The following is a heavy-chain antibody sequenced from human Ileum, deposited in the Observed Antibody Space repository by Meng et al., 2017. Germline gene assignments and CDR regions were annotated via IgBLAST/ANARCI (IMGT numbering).Heavy chain of an antibody. V-gene: IGHV4-4*02. CDR3: ARGVIGTRPFDY. CDR2: IYHSGAL. CDR1: GHFISYTR. Sequence: AAAQGMVPASATQVLSWAFSGHFISYTRWNVVRPPPREGLELSGEIYHSGALNYNPSLRSRVTISVDKSKNQLSLQLGSLTAEDTAVYYCARGVIGTRPFDYWGQGTLVTVSS. D-gene: IGHD3-22*01. J-gene: IGHJ4*02.